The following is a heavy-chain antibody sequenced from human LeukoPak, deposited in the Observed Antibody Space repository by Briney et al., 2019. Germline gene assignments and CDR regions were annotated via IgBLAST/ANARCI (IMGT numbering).Heavy chain of an antibody. D-gene: IGHD2-21*01. Sequence: GGSLRLSCAASGFTFSSYGMHWVRQAPGKGLEWVAVISYDGSNKYYADSVKGRFTISRDNSKNTLYLQMNSLRAEDTAVYYCAKGLLRYYYYGMDVWGQGTTVTVSS. CDR1: GFTFSSYG. CDR3: AKGLLRYYYYGMDV. V-gene: IGHV3-30*18. CDR2: ISYDGSNK. J-gene: IGHJ6*02.